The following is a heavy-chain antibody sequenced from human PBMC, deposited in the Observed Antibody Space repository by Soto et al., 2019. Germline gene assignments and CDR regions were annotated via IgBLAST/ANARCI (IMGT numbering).Heavy chain of an antibody. D-gene: IGHD1-20*01. CDR1: GAALNSGNYY. V-gene: IGHV4-31*03. CDR3: ARLRIVTNNYKWFDP. J-gene: IGHJ5*02. CDR2: IYVTGAV. Sequence: LSLTCSVSGAALNSGNYYWSWIRQVPGKGLEWIGHIYVTGAVDYNPSLRDRITISQDTSERQFSLNLRLVTAADTAVYYCARLRIVTNNYKWFDPWCQGTLVTLSS.